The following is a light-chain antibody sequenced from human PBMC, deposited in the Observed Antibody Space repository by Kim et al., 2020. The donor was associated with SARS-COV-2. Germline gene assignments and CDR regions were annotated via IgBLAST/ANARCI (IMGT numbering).Light chain of an antibody. CDR1: SLRSNY. CDR2: GKN. CDR3: NSRDSSGNPIGV. Sequence: SSELTQDPAVSVALGQTVRITCQGDSLRSNYASWYQQKPGQAPVLVIYGKNNRPSGIPDRFSGSRSGNTASLTITGAQAEDEADYYCNSRDSSGNPIGVF. J-gene: IGLJ2*01. V-gene: IGLV3-19*01.